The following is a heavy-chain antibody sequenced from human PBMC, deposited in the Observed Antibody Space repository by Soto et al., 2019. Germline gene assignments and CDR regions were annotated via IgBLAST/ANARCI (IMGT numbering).Heavy chain of an antibody. CDR2: IYHSGST. CDR1: GGSISSGGYS. J-gene: IGHJ4*02. D-gene: IGHD3-22*01. CDR3: ARGSEDYYDSSGFDY. Sequence: SETLSLTCAVSGGSISSGGYSWSWIRQPPGKGLEWIGYIYHSGSTYYNPSLKSRVTISVDRSKNQFSLKLSSVTAADTAVYYCARGSEDYYDSSGFDYWGQGTLVTV. V-gene: IGHV4-30-2*01.